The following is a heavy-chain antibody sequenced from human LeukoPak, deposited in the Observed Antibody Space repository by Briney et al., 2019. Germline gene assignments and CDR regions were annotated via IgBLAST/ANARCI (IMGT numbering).Heavy chain of an antibody. Sequence: SAKVSCKASGGTFSSYAISWVRQAPGQGLEWMGGIIPIFGTANYAQKFQGRVTITADESTSTAYMELSSLRSEDTAVYYCASQAGSSRYYYYYMDVWGKGTTVTVSS. CDR1: GGTFSSYA. CDR2: IIPIFGTA. V-gene: IGHV1-69*13. J-gene: IGHJ6*03. D-gene: IGHD6-6*01. CDR3: ASQAGSSRYYYYYMDV.